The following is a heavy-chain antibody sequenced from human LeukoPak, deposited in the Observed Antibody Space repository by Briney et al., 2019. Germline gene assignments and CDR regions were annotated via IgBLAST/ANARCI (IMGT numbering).Heavy chain of an antibody. V-gene: IGHV3-7*01. D-gene: IGHD6-19*01. Sequence: GGSLRLSCAASGFAFSSYWMTWVHQTPGKGLEWVANIKPDGSGKNYVDSVKGRFTISRDNAKNSLYLQMKGLRVEDTAVYYCSSQPAVLDLDCWGRGTLVTVSS. CDR2: IKPDGSGK. CDR3: SSQPAVLDLDC. CDR1: GFAFSSYW. J-gene: IGHJ4*02.